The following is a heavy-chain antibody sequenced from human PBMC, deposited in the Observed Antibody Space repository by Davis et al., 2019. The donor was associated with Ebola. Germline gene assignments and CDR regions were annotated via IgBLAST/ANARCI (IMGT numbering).Heavy chain of an antibody. Sequence: ASVKVSCKASGYTFTSYGISWVRQAPGQGLEWMGWISAYNGNTNYEQKLQGRVTMTTDTSTSTAYMELRSLRSDDTAVYYCARDIALAAAGGYYGMDVWGQGTTVTVSS. CDR1: GYTFTSYG. V-gene: IGHV1-18*01. CDR3: ARDIALAAAGGYYGMDV. CDR2: ISAYNGNT. D-gene: IGHD6-13*01. J-gene: IGHJ6*02.